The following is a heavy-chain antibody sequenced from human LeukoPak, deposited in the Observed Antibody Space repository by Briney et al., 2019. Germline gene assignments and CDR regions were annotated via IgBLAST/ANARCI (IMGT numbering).Heavy chain of an antibody. V-gene: IGHV3-7*01. Sequence: GGSLRLSCVASGFTFSDYWMAWVRQAPGKGPEWVANIKQDGIEKHYVDSVKGRFTISRDNAGNSLCLQMNSLRAEDTAVYYCARDVGGSLDYWGQGTLVTVSS. J-gene: IGHJ4*02. CDR3: ARDVGGSLDY. CDR2: IKQDGIEK. D-gene: IGHD2-15*01. CDR1: GFTFSDYW.